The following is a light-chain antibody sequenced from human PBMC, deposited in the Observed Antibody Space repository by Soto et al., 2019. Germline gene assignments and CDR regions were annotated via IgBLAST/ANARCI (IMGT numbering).Light chain of an antibody. CDR3: QQRSNWPIT. J-gene: IGKJ5*01. Sequence: EIMMTQSPATLSVSPGERATLSCRASQSVRSSLAWYQQKPGQAPRLLIYGASTRATGIPARFSGSGSGTEFTLTISSLQSEDFAVYYCQQRSNWPITFGQGTRLEIK. CDR1: QSVRSS. CDR2: GAS. V-gene: IGKV3-15*01.